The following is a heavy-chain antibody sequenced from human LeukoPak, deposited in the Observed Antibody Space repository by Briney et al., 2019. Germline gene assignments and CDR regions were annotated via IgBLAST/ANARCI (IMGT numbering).Heavy chain of an antibody. CDR1: GFTFSSYS. Sequence: GGSLRLSCAASGFTFSSYSMNWVRQAPGKGLEWVSYISSTSTIYYADSVKGRFTISRDNAKNLLYLQMNSLRAEDTAVYYCARERASMDVWGQGTTVTVSS. V-gene: IGHV3-48*04. CDR3: ARERASMDV. J-gene: IGHJ6*02. CDR2: ISSTSTI.